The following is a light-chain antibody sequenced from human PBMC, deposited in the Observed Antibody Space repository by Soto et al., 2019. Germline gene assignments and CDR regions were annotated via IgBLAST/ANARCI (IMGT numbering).Light chain of an antibody. V-gene: IGKV3-11*01. Sequence: EIVLTQSPATLSLAPGERATLSFRAGQNIGTSLVWSQQKPGQAPRLLIYGASSRATGIPDRFSGSGSGTDFTLTISSLEPEDFAVYYCQQRSNWPITFGQGTRLEIK. J-gene: IGKJ5*01. CDR1: QNIGTS. CDR3: QQRSNWPIT. CDR2: GAS.